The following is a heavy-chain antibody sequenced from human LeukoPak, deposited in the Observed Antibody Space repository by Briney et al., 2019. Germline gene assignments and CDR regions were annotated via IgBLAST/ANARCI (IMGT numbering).Heavy chain of an antibody. CDR1: GDSISSSSYY. Sequence: SETLSLTCTVSGDSISSSSYYWGWIRQPPGKGLEWIGSIYYSGSTYYNPSLKSRVTISVDTSKNQFSLKLSSVTAADTAVYYCARRVPDGYFDYWGQGTLVTVSS. D-gene: IGHD2-2*03. CDR3: ARRVPDGYFDY. V-gene: IGHV4-39*07. J-gene: IGHJ4*02. CDR2: IYYSGST.